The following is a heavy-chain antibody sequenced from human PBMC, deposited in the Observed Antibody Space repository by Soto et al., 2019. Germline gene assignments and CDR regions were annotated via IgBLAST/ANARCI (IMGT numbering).Heavy chain of an antibody. J-gene: IGHJ4*02. D-gene: IGHD2-8*01. Sequence: QVQLQESGPGLVKPSETLSLTCTVSGGSISSYYWSWIRQPPGKGLEWIGYIYYSGSTNYNPSLKSRVTISVDTSKSQFSLKLSSVTAADTAVYYCAREGLVYGYFDYWGQGTLVTVSS. V-gene: IGHV4-59*01. CDR1: GGSISSYY. CDR3: AREGLVYGYFDY. CDR2: IYYSGST.